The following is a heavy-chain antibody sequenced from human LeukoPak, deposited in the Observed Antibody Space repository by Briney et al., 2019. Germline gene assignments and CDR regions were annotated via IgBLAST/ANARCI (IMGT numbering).Heavy chain of an antibody. CDR3: AGDGDIVVSH. CDR1: GGSISSYY. Sequence: SETLSLTCTVSGGSISSYYWSWIRQPPGKGLEWIGYIYYSGSTNYNPSLKSRVTISVDRSKNQFSLKLSSVTAADTAVYYCAGDGDIVVSHWGQGTLVTVSS. V-gene: IGHV4-59*12. D-gene: IGHD2-2*01. J-gene: IGHJ4*02. CDR2: IYYSGST.